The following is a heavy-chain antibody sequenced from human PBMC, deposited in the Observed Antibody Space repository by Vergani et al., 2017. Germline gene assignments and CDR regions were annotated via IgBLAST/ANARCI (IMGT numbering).Heavy chain of an antibody. D-gene: IGHD2-2*02. J-gene: IGHJ3*02. CDR3: AVDTAAIAFDI. CDR2: ISSSGSTI. Sequence: EVQLVESGGGLVQPGGSLRLSSAASGFPFSRYALNWVRPAPGQALEWVSYISSSGSTIYYADSVKGRFTISRDNAKNSLYLQMNSLRAEDTAVYYCAVDTAAIAFDIWGQGTMVTVSS. CDR1: GFPFSRYA. V-gene: IGHV3-48*03.